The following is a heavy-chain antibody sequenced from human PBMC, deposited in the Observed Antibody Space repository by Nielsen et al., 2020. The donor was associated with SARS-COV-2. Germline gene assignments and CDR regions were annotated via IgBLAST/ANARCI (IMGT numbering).Heavy chain of an antibody. V-gene: IGHV3-49*02. CDR3: AREFRTGTTHFDF. J-gene: IGHJ4*02. D-gene: IGHD1-1*01. Sequence: GRVTISRDDSKSFAYLQMSSLNTGDTAVYYCAREFRTGTTHFDFWGLGTLVTVSS.